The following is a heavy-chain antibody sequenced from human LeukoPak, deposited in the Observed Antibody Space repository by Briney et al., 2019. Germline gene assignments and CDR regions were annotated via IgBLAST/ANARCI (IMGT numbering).Heavy chain of an antibody. CDR2: IKQDGSEK. CDR3: ARVHGSGSYSAFDI. CDR1: GFTFSSYG. V-gene: IGHV3-7*01. Sequence: GGSLRLSCAASGFTFSSYGMSWVRQAPGKGLEWVANIKQDGSEKYYVDSVKGRFTISRDNAKNSLYLQMNSLRAEDTAVYYCARVHGSGSYSAFDIWGQGTMVTVSS. D-gene: IGHD3-10*01. J-gene: IGHJ3*02.